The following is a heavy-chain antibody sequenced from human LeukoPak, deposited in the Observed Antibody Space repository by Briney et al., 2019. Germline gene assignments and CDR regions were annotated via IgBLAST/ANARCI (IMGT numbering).Heavy chain of an antibody. D-gene: IGHD6-25*01. CDR2: IGSRSTSI. CDR1: GFTFSSYS. J-gene: IGHJ3*02. CDR3: ARESSESFDI. Sequence: GKSLRLSCAASGFTFSSYSMNWVRQAPGKGLEWVSSIGSRSTSIYYADSVKGRFTISRDNAKNSLYLQMNSLRAEDTAVYYCARESSESFDIWGQGTMVTVSS. V-gene: IGHV3-21*01.